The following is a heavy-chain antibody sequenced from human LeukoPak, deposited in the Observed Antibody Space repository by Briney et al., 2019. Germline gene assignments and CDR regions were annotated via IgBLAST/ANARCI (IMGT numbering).Heavy chain of an antibody. CDR3: AKDQLSTL. Sequence: GGSLRLSCAASGFTFSTYTMSWVRQAPGKGLEWVSLNSGDGGRTYYADSVKGRFTISRDNSKNSLYLQMNSLRTDDTALYFCAKDQLSTLWGQGTMVTVSS. CDR2: NSGDGGRT. J-gene: IGHJ3*01. D-gene: IGHD3-3*02. CDR1: GFTFSTYT. V-gene: IGHV3-43*02.